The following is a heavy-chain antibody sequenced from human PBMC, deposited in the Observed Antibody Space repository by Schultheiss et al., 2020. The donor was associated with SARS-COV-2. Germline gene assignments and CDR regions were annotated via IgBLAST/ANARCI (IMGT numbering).Heavy chain of an antibody. D-gene: IGHD5-24*01. CDR2: INSDGSST. CDR3: ARDWDGYTSLYYYYGMDV. Sequence: GGSLRLSCVVSGFTFSSYWMHWVRQAPGKGLVWVSRINSDGSSTSYADSVKGRFTISRDNAKNTLYLQMNSLRAEDTAVYYCARDWDGYTSLYYYYGMDVWGQGTTVTVSS. CDR1: GFTFSSYW. J-gene: IGHJ6*02. V-gene: IGHV3-74*01.